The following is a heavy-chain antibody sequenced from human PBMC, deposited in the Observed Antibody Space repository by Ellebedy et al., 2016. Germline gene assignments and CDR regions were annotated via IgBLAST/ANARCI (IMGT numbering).Heavy chain of an antibody. Sequence: SETLSLTXTVSGGSISSGDYYWSWIRQPPGKGLEWIGYIYYSGSTYYNPSLKSRVTISVDTSKNQFSLKLSSVTAADTAVYYCARDLAGDPGALSDWGQGTLVTVSS. CDR2: IYYSGST. D-gene: IGHD2-21*01. CDR3: ARDLAGDPGALSD. J-gene: IGHJ4*02. V-gene: IGHV4-30-4*01. CDR1: GGSISSGDYY.